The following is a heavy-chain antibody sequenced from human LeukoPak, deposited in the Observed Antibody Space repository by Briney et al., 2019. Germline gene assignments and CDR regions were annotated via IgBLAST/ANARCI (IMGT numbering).Heavy chain of an antibody. CDR2: IRPDGSEK. D-gene: IGHD3-22*01. CDR3: ARPNGYSSGSYYDLTWDY. V-gene: IGHV3-7*04. J-gene: IGHJ4*02. Sequence: GGSLRLSCAASGFTFSNYAMSWVRQAPGRGLEWVANIRPDGSEKYYVDSVRGRFTISRDNAKNSLYLQMNSLRAEDTAVYYCARPNGYSSGSYYDLTWDYWGQGTLVTVPS. CDR1: GFTFSNYA.